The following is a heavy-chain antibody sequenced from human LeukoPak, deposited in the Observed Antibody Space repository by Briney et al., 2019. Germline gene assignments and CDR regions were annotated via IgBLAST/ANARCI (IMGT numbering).Heavy chain of an antibody. D-gene: IGHD1-1*01. V-gene: IGHV3-9*01. CDR2: ISWNSGSI. Sequence: PGGSLRLSCAASGFTFDDYAMHWVRQAPGKGLEWVSGISWNSGSIGYADSVKGRFTLSRDDSRNTVYLQLTMRVEDTAIYYCAKANWVSNADSVWWGQGTQVTVSS. J-gene: IGHJ4*02. CDR3: AKANWVSNADSVW. CDR1: GFTFDDYA.